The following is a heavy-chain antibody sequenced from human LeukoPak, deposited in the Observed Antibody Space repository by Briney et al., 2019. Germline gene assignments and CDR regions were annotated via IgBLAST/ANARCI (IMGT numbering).Heavy chain of an antibody. CDR3: ATLNTDGWSLDN. CDR1: GGSISSSTYY. Sequence: PSETLSLTCTVSGGSISSSTYYWGWIRQPPGKGLEWIGSIYYSGATNSNPSLKSRLTISVDTSKNQFSLKLGSVTAAGAAVYYCATLNTDGWSLDNWGQGTLVTVSS. D-gene: IGHD6-19*01. CDR2: IYYSGAT. J-gene: IGHJ4*02. V-gene: IGHV4-39*01.